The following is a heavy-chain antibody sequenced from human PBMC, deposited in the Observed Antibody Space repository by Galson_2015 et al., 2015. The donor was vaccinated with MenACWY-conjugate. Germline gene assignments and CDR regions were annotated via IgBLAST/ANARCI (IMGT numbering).Heavy chain of an antibody. D-gene: IGHD3-22*01. CDR3: AKDRLLTMIRSWFDP. CDR1: GFTFSSYG. V-gene: IGHV3-30*18. J-gene: IGHJ5*02. CDR2: ISYDGSNK. Sequence: SLRLSCAASGFTFSSYGMHWVRQAPGKGLEWVAVISYDGSNKYYADSVKGRFTISRDNSKNTLYLQMNSLRAEDTAVYYCAKDRLLTMIRSWFDPWGQGTLVTVSS.